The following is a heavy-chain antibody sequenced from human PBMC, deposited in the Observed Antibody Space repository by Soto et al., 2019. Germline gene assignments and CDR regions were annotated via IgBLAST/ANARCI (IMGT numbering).Heavy chain of an antibody. Sequence: GVSVKVSCKASGYTFTDYYMHWVRQAPGQGLEWMGWINPNSGGTNYAQKFQGWVTMTRDTSISTAYMELSRLRSDDTAVYYCAREVVVPAARYYYGMDVWGQGTTVTVSS. CDR3: AREVVVPAARYYYGMDV. V-gene: IGHV1-2*04. J-gene: IGHJ6*02. D-gene: IGHD2-2*01. CDR2: INPNSGGT. CDR1: GYTFTDYY.